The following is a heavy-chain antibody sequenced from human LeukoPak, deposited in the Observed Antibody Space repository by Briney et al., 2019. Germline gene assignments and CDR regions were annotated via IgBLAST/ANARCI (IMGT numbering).Heavy chain of an antibody. J-gene: IGHJ5*02. V-gene: IGHV4-34*01. CDR3: ARGNLPGVERYNWFDP. CDR2: INHSGST. Sequence: SETLSLTCAVYGGSFSGYYWSWIRQPPGKGLEWIGEINHSGSTNYNPSLKSRVTISVDTSKNQFSLKLSSVTAADTAVYYCARGNLPGVERYNWFDPWGQGTLVTVYS. D-gene: IGHD3-3*01. CDR1: GGSFSGYY.